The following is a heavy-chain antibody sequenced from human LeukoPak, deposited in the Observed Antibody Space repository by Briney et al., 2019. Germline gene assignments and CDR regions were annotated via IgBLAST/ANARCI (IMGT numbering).Heavy chain of an antibody. J-gene: IGHJ4*02. D-gene: IGHD3-10*01. Sequence: KGGESLKISCKGSGNSFTSYWIGWVRQMSGKGLELMGSIYPGESDTRYSPSFQGQVTISADKSISTAYLQWSSLKASDTAMYYCARGYHYGSGRRTFGYWGQGTLVTVSS. CDR2: IYPGESDT. V-gene: IGHV5-51*01. CDR1: GNSFTSYW. CDR3: ARGYHYGSGRRTFGY.